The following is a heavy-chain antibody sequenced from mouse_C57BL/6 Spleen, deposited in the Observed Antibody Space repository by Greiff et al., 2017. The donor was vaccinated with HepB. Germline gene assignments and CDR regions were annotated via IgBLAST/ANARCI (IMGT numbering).Heavy chain of an antibody. D-gene: IGHD2-1*01. V-gene: IGHV1-69*01. J-gene: IGHJ1*03. Sequence: QVQLQQPGAELVMPGASVKLSCKASGYTFTSYWMHWVKQRPGQGLEWIGEIDPSDSYTNYNQKFKGKSTLTVDKSSSTAYMQLSSLTSEDSAVYYCASIYYGIRGYFDVWGTGTTVTVSS. CDR1: GYTFTSYW. CDR3: ASIYYGIRGYFDV. CDR2: IDPSDSYT.